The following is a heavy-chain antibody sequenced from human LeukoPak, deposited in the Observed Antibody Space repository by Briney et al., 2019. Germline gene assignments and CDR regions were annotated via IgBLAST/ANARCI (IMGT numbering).Heavy chain of an antibody. V-gene: IGHV3-48*03. CDR2: ISSSGTTI. CDR1: GFTFSSYE. D-gene: IGHD3-10*02. Sequence: GGSLRLSCAASGFTFSSYEMNWVRQAPGKGLEWVSYISSSGTTIYYADSVRGRFTISRGNAKNSLYLQMNSLRAEDTAVYYCAELGITMIGGVWGKGTTVTISS. J-gene: IGHJ6*04. CDR3: AELGITMIGGV.